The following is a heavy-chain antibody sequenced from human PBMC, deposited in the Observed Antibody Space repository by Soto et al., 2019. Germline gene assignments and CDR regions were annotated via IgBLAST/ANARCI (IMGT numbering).Heavy chain of an antibody. CDR1: GFAFNSYS. D-gene: IGHD2-21*02. J-gene: IGHJ6*02. V-gene: IGHV3-48*02. CDR3: ARGVSDCHVDYGMDV. Sequence: EVQLVESGGGLVQPGGSLSLSCAASGFAFNSYSVNWVRQAPGKGLEWVSYISSSSSIIYYADSVKGRFTISRDDAKNSLYLQMNSLRDEDTAVYYCARGVSDCHVDYGMDVWGQGTKVTVSS. CDR2: ISSSSSII.